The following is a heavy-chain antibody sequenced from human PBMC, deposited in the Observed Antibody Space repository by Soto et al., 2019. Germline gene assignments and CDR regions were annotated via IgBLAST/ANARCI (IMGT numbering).Heavy chain of an antibody. Sequence: ASLKVSCKPSGYFFSSYRMHWVRQAPGQSLEWMGWINTATGHTKSSQKFKGRVTITRDISASTAYMELRSLRSDDTAVYYCARDPPRRYNSGQGLDYWG. D-gene: IGHD5-18*01. CDR2: INTATGHT. J-gene: IGHJ4*01. V-gene: IGHV1-3*04. CDR3: ARDPPRRYNSGQGLDY. CDR1: GYFFSSYR.